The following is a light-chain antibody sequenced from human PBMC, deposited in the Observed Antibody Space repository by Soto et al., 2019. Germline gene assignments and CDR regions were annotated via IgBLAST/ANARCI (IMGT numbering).Light chain of an antibody. V-gene: IGLV2-14*02. CDR1: SSDVGSSNL. CDR3: SSYTSSSTLVL. J-gene: IGLJ2*01. CDR2: EVS. Sequence: QSALTQPASVSGSPGQSITISCTGTSSDVGSSNLVSWYQQHPGKAPKLIIYEVSNRPSGVSNRFSGSKSGNTASLTISGLQAEDEADYYCSSYTSSSTLVLFGGGTKLTVL.